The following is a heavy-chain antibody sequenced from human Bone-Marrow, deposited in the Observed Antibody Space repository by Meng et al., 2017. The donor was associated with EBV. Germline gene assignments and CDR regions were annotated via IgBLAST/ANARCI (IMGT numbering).Heavy chain of an antibody. J-gene: IGHJ4*02. CDR3: ASESGRGYTPDY. V-gene: IGHV1-69*01. D-gene: IGHD3-10*01. Sequence: QVQLVQSAAEVKKPGSSVRGSCKTSGGPFRNYAIRWVRQAPGQGLEWLGGCLPTLGAPNYAQKFHGRVTITADESTSTHYMDLSSLRSEDTAVYYCASESGRGYTPDYWGQGTMVTVS. CDR1: GGPFRNYA. CDR2: CLPTLGAP.